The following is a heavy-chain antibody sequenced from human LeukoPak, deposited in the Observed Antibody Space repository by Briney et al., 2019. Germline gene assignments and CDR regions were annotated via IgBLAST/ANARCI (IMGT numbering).Heavy chain of an antibody. CDR1: GFTVSSNY. V-gene: IGHV3-66*02. Sequence: GGSLRLSCAASGFTVSSNYMSWVRQAPGKGLEWVSVIYSGGSTYYADSVKGRFTISRDNSKKTVYLQMNSLRPEDTAVYYCAKDFSLKRWFDPWGQGTLVIVSS. CDR3: AKDFSLKRWFDP. CDR2: IYSGGST. J-gene: IGHJ5*02.